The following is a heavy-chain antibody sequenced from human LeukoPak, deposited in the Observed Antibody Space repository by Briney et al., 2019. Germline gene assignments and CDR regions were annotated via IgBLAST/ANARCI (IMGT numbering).Heavy chain of an antibody. J-gene: IGHJ4*02. V-gene: IGHV3-30*04. CDR3: AREYGGVLGYFDY. D-gene: IGHD2-8*02. CDR1: GFTFSSHS. CDR2: TSPDGAIK. Sequence: PGGSLRLSYAASGFTFSSHSMHWVRQAPGEGLEWVAVTSPDGAIKYYTDSVRGRFTISRDNSKNALYLHMNNLGPADTAVYYCAREYGGVLGYFDYWGQGTLVTVSS.